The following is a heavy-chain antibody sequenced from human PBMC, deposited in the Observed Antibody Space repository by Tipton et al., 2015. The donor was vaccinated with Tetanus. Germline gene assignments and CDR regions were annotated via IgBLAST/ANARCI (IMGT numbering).Heavy chain of an antibody. J-gene: IGHJ4*02. Sequence: SLRLSCTASGFTFSSYAMHWVRQAPGKGLEWVSSISGSGGSANYADSVKGRFTISRDTSKNTLYLQMNSLRVEDTAVYYCARDFEWSFDYWGQGTLVTVSS. V-gene: IGHV3-23*01. D-gene: IGHD3-3*01. CDR2: ISGSGGSA. CDR1: GFTFSSYA. CDR3: ARDFEWSFDY.